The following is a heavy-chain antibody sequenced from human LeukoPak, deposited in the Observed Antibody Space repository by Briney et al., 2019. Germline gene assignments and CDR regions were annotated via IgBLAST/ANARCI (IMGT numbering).Heavy chain of an antibody. V-gene: IGHV1-8*03. D-gene: IGHD6-13*01. CDR1: GYTFTSYD. CDR3: ARGGSSSWYWGLDYYYYYMDV. J-gene: IGHJ6*03. CDR2: MNPNSGNT. Sequence: ASVKVSCKASGYTFTSYDTNWVRQATGQGLEWMGWMNPNSGNTGYAQKFQGRVTITRNTSISTAYMGLSSLRSEDTAVYYCARGGSSSWYWGLDYYYYYMDVWGKGTTVTVSS.